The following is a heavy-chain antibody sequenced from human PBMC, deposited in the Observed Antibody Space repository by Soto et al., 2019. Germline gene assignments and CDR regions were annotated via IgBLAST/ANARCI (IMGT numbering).Heavy chain of an antibody. CDR2: ISSSSRNT. CDR3: ARVLGGSYFNNWFDT. V-gene: IGHV3-11*05. CDR1: GFTFSDYYY. Sequence: QVQLVESGGGFVKPGGSLRLSCVASGFTFSDYYYMTWIRQAPGKGLEWVSYISSSSRNTRYTDSVKGRFTIPRANAKNSVYVQMNSLRDADTAVYYCARVLGGSYFNNWFDTWGQGTLVTVSS. D-gene: IGHD1-26*01. J-gene: IGHJ5*02.